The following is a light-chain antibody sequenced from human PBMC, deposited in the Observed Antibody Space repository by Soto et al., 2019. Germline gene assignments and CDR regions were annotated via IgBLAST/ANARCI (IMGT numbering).Light chain of an antibody. Sequence: QSVLTQPASVSGSPGQSITISCTGTSSDVGGYNFVSWYQHHTGKAPKLMIYDVNNRPSGVSNRFSGSKSVNTASPTISGLQTEDEADYYCSSYTTGSTLVFGTGTKVTVL. J-gene: IGLJ1*01. CDR3: SSYTTGSTLV. CDR2: DVN. V-gene: IGLV2-14*03. CDR1: SSDVGGYNF.